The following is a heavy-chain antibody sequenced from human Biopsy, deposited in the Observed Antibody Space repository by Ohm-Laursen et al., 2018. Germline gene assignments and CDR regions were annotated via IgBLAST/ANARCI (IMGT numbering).Heavy chain of an antibody. J-gene: IGHJ4*02. V-gene: IGHV4-31*02. Sequence: TLSLTWTVSGGSISSGNDYWSWIRQHPGKGLEWIGYIYYSGSTYYTPSLKSRVIISLDTSKNQFSLKLSSVIAADTAVYYCARVNVDRVSTIIDWGQGTLVTVSS. CDR2: IYYSGST. CDR3: ARVNVDRVSTIID. D-gene: IGHD5/OR15-5a*01. CDR1: GGSISSGNDY.